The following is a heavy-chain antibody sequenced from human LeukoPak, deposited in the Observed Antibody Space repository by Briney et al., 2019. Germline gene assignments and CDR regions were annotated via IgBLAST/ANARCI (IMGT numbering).Heavy chain of an antibody. D-gene: IGHD4-17*01. CDR2: IYYSGST. CDR3: ARGDYGDFSPFDP. J-gene: IGHJ5*02. CDR1: GGSISSYY. Sequence: MPSETLSLTCTVSGGSISSYYWSWIRQPPGKGLEWIGYIYYSGSTNYNPSLKSRVTISVDTSKNQFSLKLSSVTAADTAVYYCARGDYGDFSPFDPWGQGTLVTVSS. V-gene: IGHV4-59*01.